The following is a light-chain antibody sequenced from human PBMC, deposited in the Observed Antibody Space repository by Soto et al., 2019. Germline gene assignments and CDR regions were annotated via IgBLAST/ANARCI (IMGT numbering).Light chain of an antibody. J-gene: IGKJ5*01. CDR2: EVS. CDR1: QSLLHITGETF. V-gene: IGKV2D-29*02. Sequence: DVVMTQTPLSLSVAPGQPASISCKSSQSLLHITGETFLFWYLQKPGQSPQLLIYEVSTRVSGVPDRFSGSGSGTDVTLDISRVETDDVGIYYCMQSTQLPPTFGQGTRLGIE. CDR3: MQSTQLPPT.